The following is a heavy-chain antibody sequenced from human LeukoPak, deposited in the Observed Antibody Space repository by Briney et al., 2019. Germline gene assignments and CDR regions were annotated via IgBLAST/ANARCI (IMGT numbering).Heavy chain of an antibody. CDR2: ISAYNGNT. CDR1: GYTFTSYG. CDR3: ARVISGYYNLGYNWFDP. J-gene: IGHJ5*02. V-gene: IGHV1-18*01. D-gene: IGHD3-9*01. Sequence: ASVKVSCKASGYTFTSYGISWVRQAPGQGLEWMGWISAYNGNTNYAQKLPGRVTMTTDTSTSTAYMELRSLRSDDTAVYYCARVISGYYNLGYNWFDPWGQGTLVTVSS.